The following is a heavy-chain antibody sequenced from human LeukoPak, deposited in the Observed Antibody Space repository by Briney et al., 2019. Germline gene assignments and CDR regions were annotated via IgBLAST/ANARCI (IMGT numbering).Heavy chain of an antibody. J-gene: IGHJ4*02. V-gene: IGHV4-61*02. D-gene: IGHD6-6*01. Sequence: SQTLSLTCTVSGGSISSGSYYWSWIRQPAGKGLEWIGRIYTSGSTNYNPSLKSRVTISVDTSKNQFSLKLSSVTAADTAVYYCARDSSSYNLSFDYWGQGTLVTVSS. CDR3: ARDSSSYNLSFDY. CDR1: GGSISSGSYY. CDR2: IYTSGST.